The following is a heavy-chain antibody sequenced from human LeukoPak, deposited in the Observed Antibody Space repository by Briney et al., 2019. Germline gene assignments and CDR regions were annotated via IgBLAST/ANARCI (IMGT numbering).Heavy chain of an antibody. CDR3: ATTGGSWYDGSFDY. D-gene: IGHD6-13*01. J-gene: IGHJ4*02. V-gene: IGHV3-33*01. CDR1: GFTFSSYG. CDR2: IWYDGSNK. Sequence: GGSLRLSCAASGFTFSSYGMHWVRQAPGKGLEWVAVIWYDGSNKYYADSVKGRFTISRDNSKNTVYLQLNSLRAEDTAVYYCATTGGSWYDGSFDYWGQGTLVTVSS.